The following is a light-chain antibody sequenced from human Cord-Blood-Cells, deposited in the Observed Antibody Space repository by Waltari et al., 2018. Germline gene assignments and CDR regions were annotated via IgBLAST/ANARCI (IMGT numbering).Light chain of an antibody. Sequence: QSALTQPASVSGSPGQSITISCTATSSDVGGYNYGSCSQQHPGNAPNLMIYDVSNRPSGVSNRFSGSKSGNTASLTISGLQAEDEADYYCSSYTSSSTLAYVFGTGTKVTVL. V-gene: IGLV2-14*01. CDR2: DVS. CDR3: SSYTSSSTLAYV. J-gene: IGLJ1*01. CDR1: SSDVGGYNY.